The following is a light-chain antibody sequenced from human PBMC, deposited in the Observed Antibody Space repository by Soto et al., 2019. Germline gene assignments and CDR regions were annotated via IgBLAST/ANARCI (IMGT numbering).Light chain of an antibody. Sequence: DIQMTQSPSTLSASVGDRVTITCRASQSISSWLAWYQQKPGKAPKLLIYDASSLESGVPSRFSGSGSGTEFTLTISSLQPDDFATYYCQQYNSDSPETFGQGTKVDI. CDR2: DAS. J-gene: IGKJ1*01. CDR1: QSISSW. V-gene: IGKV1-5*01. CDR3: QQYNSDSPET.